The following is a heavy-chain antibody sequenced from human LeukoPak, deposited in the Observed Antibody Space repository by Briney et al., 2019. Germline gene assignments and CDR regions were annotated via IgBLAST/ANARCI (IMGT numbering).Heavy chain of an antibody. Sequence: GGSLRLSCAASGFIFSSYWMSWVRQAPGKGLEWVANIKQDGSEKYYVDSVKGRFTISRDNAKNSLYLQMNSLRADDTAVYYCARVVVVVTAFDYWGQGTLVTVSS. D-gene: IGHD2-21*02. CDR3: ARVVVVVTAFDY. CDR1: GFIFSSYW. V-gene: IGHV3-7*01. CDR2: IKQDGSEK. J-gene: IGHJ4*02.